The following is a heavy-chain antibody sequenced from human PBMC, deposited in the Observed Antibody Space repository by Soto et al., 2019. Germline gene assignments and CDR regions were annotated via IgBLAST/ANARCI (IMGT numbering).Heavy chain of an antibody. V-gene: IGHV4-59*01. CDR2: IYYSGST. Sequence: SETLSLTCTVSGGSISSYYWSWIRQPPGKGLEWIGYIYYSGSTNYNPSLKSRVTISVDTSKNQFSLKLSSVTAADTAVYYCARVVTYYDFWSGYSGYNWFDPWGQGTLVTVLL. D-gene: IGHD3-3*01. CDR3: ARVVTYYDFWSGYSGYNWFDP. J-gene: IGHJ5*02. CDR1: GGSISSYY.